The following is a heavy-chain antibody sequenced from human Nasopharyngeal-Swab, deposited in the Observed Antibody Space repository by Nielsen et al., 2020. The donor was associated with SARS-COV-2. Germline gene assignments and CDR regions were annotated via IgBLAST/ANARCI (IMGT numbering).Heavy chain of an antibody. V-gene: IGHV4-38-2*02. CDR1: GYSISSGYY. CDR2: IYHSGST. Sequence: GSLRLSCTVSGYSISSGYYWGWIRQPPGKGLEGIGSIYHSGSTYYNPSIKSRVTISVDTSKNQFSLKLSSVTAADTAVYYCARDRVPSYYFDYWGQGTLVTVSS. J-gene: IGHJ4*02. CDR3: ARDRVPSYYFDY. D-gene: IGHD2-2*01.